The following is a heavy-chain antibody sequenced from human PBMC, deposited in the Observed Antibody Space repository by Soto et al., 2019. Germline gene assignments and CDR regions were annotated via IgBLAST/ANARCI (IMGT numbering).Heavy chain of an antibody. CDR2: IDEYGNTI. D-gene: IGHD3-10*01. CDR3: TRDIGGKGAD. Sequence: EVQLVESGGGLVQPGGSLRLSCATSGFTFSSYWMHWVRQVPGKGLLWVSRIDEYGNTINYADSVRGRFTISGDNASNTLYLEMTSLRAEDTALYYCTRDIGGKGADWGPGTLVTVS. V-gene: IGHV3-74*01. CDR1: GFTFSSYW. J-gene: IGHJ4*02.